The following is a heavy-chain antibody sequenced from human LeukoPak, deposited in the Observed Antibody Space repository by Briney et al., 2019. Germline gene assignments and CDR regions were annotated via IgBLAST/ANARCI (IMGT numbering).Heavy chain of an antibody. CDR2: IRSKAYGGTT. CDR3: TRDLSTVVDDAFDI. CDR1: GFTFGDYA. Sequence: GGSLRLSCTASGFTFGDYAMSWVRQAPGKGLEWVGFIRSKAYGGTTEYAASVKGRFTISRDDSKSIAYLQMNSLKTEDTAVYYCTRDLSTVVDDAFDIWGQGTMVTVSS. J-gene: IGHJ3*02. V-gene: IGHV3-49*04. D-gene: IGHD4-17*01.